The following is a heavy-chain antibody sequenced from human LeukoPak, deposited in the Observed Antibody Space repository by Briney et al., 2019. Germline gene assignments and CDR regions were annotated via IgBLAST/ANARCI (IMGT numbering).Heavy chain of an antibody. Sequence: ASVKVSCKASGGTFSSYAISWVRQAPGQGLEWMGGIIPIFGTANYAQKFQGRVTITADESTSTAYMELSSLRSEDTAVYYCARGGRSVADTFDYWGQGTLVTVSS. CDR3: ARGGRSVADTFDY. CDR2: IIPIFGTA. D-gene: IGHD6-19*01. V-gene: IGHV1-69*13. CDR1: GGTFSSYA. J-gene: IGHJ4*02.